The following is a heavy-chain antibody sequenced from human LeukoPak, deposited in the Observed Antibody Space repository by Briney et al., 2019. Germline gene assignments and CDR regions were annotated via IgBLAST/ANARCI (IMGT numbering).Heavy chain of an antibody. Sequence: GESLKISCKGSGYSFTSYWIGWVRQMPGKGLEWMGIIYPGDSYTRYSPSFQGQVTISADKSISTVYLQWSSLTASDTAMYYCARITMVRGVPHYFDYWGQGTLVTVSS. CDR2: IYPGDSYT. V-gene: IGHV5-51*01. J-gene: IGHJ4*02. CDR1: GYSFTSYW. CDR3: ARITMVRGVPHYFDY. D-gene: IGHD3-10*01.